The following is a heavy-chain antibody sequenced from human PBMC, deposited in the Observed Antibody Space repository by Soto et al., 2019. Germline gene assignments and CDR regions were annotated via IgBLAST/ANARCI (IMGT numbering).Heavy chain of an antibody. CDR3: ARDRSSGAFDI. D-gene: IGHD1-26*01. V-gene: IGHV1-8*01. J-gene: IGHJ3*02. Sequence: QVQLVQSGAEVKKPGASVKVSCKTSGYTFTSYDINWVRQATGQGLEWMGWMNTNSGNTAYAQKFQGRVTMTRNTSISTAYMELSSLRPEDTAGYYCARDRSSGAFDIWGRGTMVTVSS. CDR2: MNTNSGNT. CDR1: GYTFTSYD.